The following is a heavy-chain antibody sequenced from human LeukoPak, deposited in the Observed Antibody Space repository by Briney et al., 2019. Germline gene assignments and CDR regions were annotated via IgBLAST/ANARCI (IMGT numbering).Heavy chain of an antibody. CDR3: ARFKIFGVVRYYYYGMDV. D-gene: IGHD3-3*01. Sequence: SETLSLTCIVSGGSISSYYWSWIRQPAGKGLEWIGRIYTSGSTNYNPSLKSRVTMSVDTSKNQFSLKLSSVTAADTAVYYCARFKIFGVVRYYYYGMDVWGQGTTVTVSS. J-gene: IGHJ6*02. V-gene: IGHV4-4*07. CDR2: IYTSGST. CDR1: GGSISSYY.